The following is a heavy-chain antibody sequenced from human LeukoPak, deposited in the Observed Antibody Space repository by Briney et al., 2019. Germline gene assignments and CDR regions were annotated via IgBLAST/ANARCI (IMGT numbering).Heavy chain of an antibody. CDR3: ARGIAVAGTGYDAFDI. CDR1: GYTFTGYY. J-gene: IGHJ3*02. Sequence: ASVKVSCKASGYTFTGYYMHWVRQAPGQGLEWMGWINPNSGGTNYAQKFQGRVTMTRDTSISTAYMELSRLRSDDTAVYYCARGIAVAGTGYDAFDIWGQGTMVTVSS. CDR2: INPNSGGT. V-gene: IGHV1-2*02. D-gene: IGHD6-19*01.